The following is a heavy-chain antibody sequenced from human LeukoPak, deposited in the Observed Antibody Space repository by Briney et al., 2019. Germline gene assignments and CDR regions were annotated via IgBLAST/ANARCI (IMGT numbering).Heavy chain of an antibody. Sequence: SQTLSLTCVISGDSFSSNGVAWNWIRQSPSRGLEWLGRTYCRSKWYNDYVVSVKSRITINPDTSKNQFSLHLNSVTPEDTAVYYCARGINSAFDIWGQGTLVTVSS. CDR1: GDSFSSNGVA. V-gene: IGHV6-1*01. CDR2: TYCRSKWYN. J-gene: IGHJ3*02. D-gene: IGHD2-15*01. CDR3: ARGINSAFDI.